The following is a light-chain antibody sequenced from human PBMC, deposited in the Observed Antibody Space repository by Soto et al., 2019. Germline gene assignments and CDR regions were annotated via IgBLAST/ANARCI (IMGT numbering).Light chain of an antibody. V-gene: IGKV3-20*01. CDR2: GAS. CDR3: QQYGSSPIT. Sequence: EIVLTQSPGTLSLSPGERATLSCRASQSVTSNYLAWYQQRTGQAPRLLISGASSRAPGIPDRFSGSGSGTDFTLTISRLEPEDFAVYYCQQYGSSPITFGQGTKVEIK. J-gene: IGKJ2*01. CDR1: QSVTSNY.